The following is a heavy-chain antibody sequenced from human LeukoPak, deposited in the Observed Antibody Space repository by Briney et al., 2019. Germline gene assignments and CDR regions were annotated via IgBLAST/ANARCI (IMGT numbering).Heavy chain of an antibody. V-gene: IGHV4-4*07. D-gene: IGHD3-3*01. CDR2: IYTSGST. Sequence: ASETLSLACTVSGGSISSYYWSWIRQPAGKGLEWIGRIYTSGSTNYNPSLKSRVTMSVGTSKNQFSLKLSSVTAADTAVYYCARVDGYDFWSGYYAHNWFDPWGQGTLVTVSS. CDR1: GGSISSYY. J-gene: IGHJ5*02. CDR3: ARVDGYDFWSGYYAHNWFDP.